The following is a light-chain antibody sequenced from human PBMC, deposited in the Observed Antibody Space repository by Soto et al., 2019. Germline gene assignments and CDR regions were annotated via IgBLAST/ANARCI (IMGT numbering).Light chain of an antibody. CDR3: QQYNNWPWT. V-gene: IGKV3-15*01. J-gene: IGKJ1*01. CDR2: GAS. Sequence: EIVMTQSPVTLSLSPCERATLSCRASQSVDSYLAWYQQKPGQAPRLLIYGASTRATGIPARFSGSGSGTEFTLTISSLQSEDFAVYYCQQYNNWPWTFGQGTKVDIK. CDR1: QSVDSY.